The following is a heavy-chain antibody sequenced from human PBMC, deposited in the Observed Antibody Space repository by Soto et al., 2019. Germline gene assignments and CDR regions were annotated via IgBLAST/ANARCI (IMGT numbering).Heavy chain of an antibody. Sequence: PSQTLSLTCAISGDSVSSNSAAWNWIRQSPSRGLEWLGRTYYRSKWYNDYAVSVKSRITINPDTSKNQFSPQLNSVTPEDTAVYYCASEISIVVAGISYYNGMYVWGQGTTVAVAS. CDR1: GDSVSSNSAA. CDR2: TYYRSKWYN. V-gene: IGHV6-1*01. J-gene: IGHJ6*02. D-gene: IGHD6-19*01. CDR3: ASEISIVVAGISYYNGMYV.